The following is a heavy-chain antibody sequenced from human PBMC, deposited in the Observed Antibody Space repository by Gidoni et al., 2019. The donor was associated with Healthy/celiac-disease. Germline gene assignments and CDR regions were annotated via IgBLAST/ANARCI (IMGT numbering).Heavy chain of an antibody. J-gene: IGHJ4*02. Sequence: QVQLVESGGGVVQPGRSLRLSCAASGFTFSSSAMHWVRQAPGKGLEWVAVISYDGSNKYYADSVKGRFTISRDNSKNTLYLQMNSLRAEDTAVYYCAREVGGGSGWVYWGQGTLVTVSS. V-gene: IGHV3-30-3*01. CDR1: GFTFSSSA. D-gene: IGHD6-19*01. CDR2: ISYDGSNK. CDR3: AREVGGGSGWVY.